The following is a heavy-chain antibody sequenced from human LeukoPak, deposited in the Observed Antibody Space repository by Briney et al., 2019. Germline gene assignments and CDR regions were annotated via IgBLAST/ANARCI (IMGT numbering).Heavy chain of an antibody. CDR1: GASISSHY. CDR3: AGSTTLQQVDF. Sequence: PSETLSLTCTVSGASISSHYCNWIRQSPGKGLEWIGYIYSSGSTQYSPSVKSRVTISINTSKNQFSLRLTSVTAADTAVYYCAGSTTLQQVDFWGQGTQVTVSS. V-gene: IGHV4-59*11. D-gene: IGHD5/OR15-5a*01. J-gene: IGHJ4*02. CDR2: IYSSGST.